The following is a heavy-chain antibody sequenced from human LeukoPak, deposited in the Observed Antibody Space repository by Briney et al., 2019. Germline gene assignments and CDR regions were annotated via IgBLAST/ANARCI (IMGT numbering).Heavy chain of an antibody. CDR2: IYYSGST. CDR3: ARCKSQEYDYVWGRLDAFDI. V-gene: IGHV4-59*01. Sequence: SETLSLSCTVSGGSISSYYWNWVRQPPGKGLEWIGYIYYSGSTNYNASLKSRVTISLDTSKNQFSMKLSSVTAADTAVYYCARCKSQEYDYVWGRLDAFDIWGQGTMVTVCS. D-gene: IGHD3-16*01. J-gene: IGHJ3*02. CDR1: GGSISSYY.